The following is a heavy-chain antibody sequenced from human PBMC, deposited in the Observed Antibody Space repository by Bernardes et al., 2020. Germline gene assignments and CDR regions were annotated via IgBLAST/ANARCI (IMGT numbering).Heavy chain of an antibody. CDR1: GGSIGSDY. CDR2: IYYSGTT. J-gene: IGHJ3*02. CDR3: ARRDHASSMHSFHI. V-gene: IGHV4-59*08. Sequence: WETLSLTCTVSGGSIGSDYWSWIRQPPGKGLEWIGFIYYSGTTNYNPSLKSRVTMSVDTSKNQFSLELSSVTAADTAVYYCARRDHASSMHSFHIWGQGTMVTVSS. D-gene: IGHD2-21*01.